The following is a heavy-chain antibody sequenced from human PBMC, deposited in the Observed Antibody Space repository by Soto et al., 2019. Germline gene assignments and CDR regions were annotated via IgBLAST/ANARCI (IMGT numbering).Heavy chain of an antibody. CDR2: ISGSGDNT. J-gene: IGHJ6*02. D-gene: IGHD2-2*01. V-gene: IGHV3-23*01. CDR1: GVTFSNFV. CDR3: AKDSYRCSSTSCHSLGRYYYYYGMDV. Sequence: PGGSLRLSCAASGVTFSNFVMSWVRQAPGKGLEWVSAISGSGDNTYYADSVKGRFTISRDNSKNTLYLQMNSLRAEDTAVYYCAKDSYRCSSTSCHSLGRYYYYYGMDVWGQGTTVTVSS.